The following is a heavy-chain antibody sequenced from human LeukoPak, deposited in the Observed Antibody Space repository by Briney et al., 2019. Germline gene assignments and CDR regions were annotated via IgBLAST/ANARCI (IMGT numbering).Heavy chain of an antibody. CDR2: ISWNSGSI. J-gene: IGHJ4*02. D-gene: IGHD2-2*01. V-gene: IGHV3-9*01. Sequence: GGSLRLSCAASGLSFDDYAMHWVRQAPGKGLEWVSGISWNSGSIGYADSVKGRFTISRDNAKNSLYLQMNSLRAEDTALYYCAKDARPAATYPYYFDYWGQGTLVTVSS. CDR1: GLSFDDYA. CDR3: AKDARPAATYPYYFDY.